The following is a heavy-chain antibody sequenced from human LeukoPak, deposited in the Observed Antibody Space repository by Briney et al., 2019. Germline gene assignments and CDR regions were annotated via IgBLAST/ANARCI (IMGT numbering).Heavy chain of an antibody. V-gene: IGHV1-8*01. J-gene: IGHJ6*02. CDR2: MNPNSGNT. D-gene: IGHD3-10*01. CDR3: ARGRNYYGSGSYYRADYYYYGMDV. Sequence: ASVKVSCKASGYTFTSYDINWVRQATGQGLEWMGWMNPNSGNTGYAQKFQGRVTMTRNTSISTAYMELSSLRSEDTAVYYCARGRNYYGSGSYYRADYYYYGMDVWGQGTTVTVSS. CDR1: GYTFTSYD.